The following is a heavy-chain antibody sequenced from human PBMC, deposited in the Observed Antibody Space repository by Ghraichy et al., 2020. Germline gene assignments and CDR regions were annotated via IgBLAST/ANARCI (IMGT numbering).Heavy chain of an antibody. V-gene: IGHV4-39*01. CDR3: AGGARVFGVFARFVFDY. CDR1: GGSISSSSYY. J-gene: IGHJ4*02. CDR2: IYYSGST. D-gene: IGHD3-3*01. Sequence: SETLSLTCTVSGGSISSSSYYWGWIRQPPGKGLEWIGSIYYSGSTYYNPSLKSRVTISVDTSKNQFSLKLSSVTAADTAVYYCAGGARVFGVFARFVFDYWGQGTLVTVSS.